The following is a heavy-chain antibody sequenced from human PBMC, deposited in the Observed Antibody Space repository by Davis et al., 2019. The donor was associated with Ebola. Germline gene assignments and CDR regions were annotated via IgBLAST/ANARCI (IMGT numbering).Heavy chain of an antibody. CDR3: ARESGGGIDY. J-gene: IGHJ4*02. V-gene: IGHV3-49*03. D-gene: IGHD1-26*01. CDR1: GFTFGDYA. CDR2: IRSKAYGGTT. Sequence: GGSLRLSCTASGFTFGDYAMSWFRQAPGKGLEWVGFIRSKAYGGTTEYAASVKGRFTISRDDSGNIAYLQMNSLKIEGTAVYYCARESGGGIDYWGQGTLVTVSS.